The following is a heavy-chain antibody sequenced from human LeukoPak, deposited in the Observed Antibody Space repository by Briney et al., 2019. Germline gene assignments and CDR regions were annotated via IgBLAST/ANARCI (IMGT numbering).Heavy chain of an antibody. V-gene: IGHV4-61*02. J-gene: IGHJ6*03. D-gene: IGHD5-18*01. CDR3: ARTEESGYSYRYFGYYYYMDV. CDR2: IYTSGST. Sequence: PSQTLSLTCTVYGGSISSGSYYWSWIRQPAGKGLEWIGRIYTSGSTNYNPSLKSRVTISVDTSKNQFSLKLSSVTAADTAVYYCARTEESGYSYRYFGYYYYMDVWGKGTTVTVSS. CDR1: GGSISSGSYY.